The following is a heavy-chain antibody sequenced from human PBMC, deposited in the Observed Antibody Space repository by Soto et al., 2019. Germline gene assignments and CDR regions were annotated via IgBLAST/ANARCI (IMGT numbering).Heavy chain of an antibody. J-gene: IGHJ6*02. Sequence: EVQLVESGGVVVQPGGSLRLSCAASGFTFDDYTMHWVRQAPGKGLEWVSLISWDGGSTYYADSVKGRFTISRDNSKNSLYLQMNSLRTEDTALYYCAKNILEKSSWDYYGMDVWGQGTTVTVSS. CDR3: AKNILEKSSWDYYGMDV. CDR1: GFTFDDYT. D-gene: IGHD6-13*01. V-gene: IGHV3-43*01. CDR2: ISWDGGST.